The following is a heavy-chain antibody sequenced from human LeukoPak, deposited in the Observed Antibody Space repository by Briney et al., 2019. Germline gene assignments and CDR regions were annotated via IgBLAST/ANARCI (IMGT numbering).Heavy chain of an antibody. D-gene: IGHD2-8*02. CDR1: GGSFSGYY. J-gene: IGHJ3*02. CDR2: INHSGST. Sequence: SETLSLTCAVYGGSFSGYYWSWIRQPPGKGLEWIGEINHSGSTNYNPSLKSRVTISVDTSKNQFSLKLSSVTAADTAVYYCARGKLGYCTGGVRPKAFDIWGQGTMVTVSS. CDR3: ARGKLGYCTGGVRPKAFDI. V-gene: IGHV4-34*01.